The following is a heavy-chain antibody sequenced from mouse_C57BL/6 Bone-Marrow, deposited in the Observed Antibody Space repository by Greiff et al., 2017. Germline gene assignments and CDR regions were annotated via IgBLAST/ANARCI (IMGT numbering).Heavy chain of an antibody. J-gene: IGHJ1*03. Sequence: VKLMESGPGLVQPSQSLSITCTVSGFSLTSYGVHWVRQSPGKGLEWLGVIWSGGSTDYNAAFISRLSISKDNSKSQVFFKMNSLQADDTAIYYCASITTVVAINWYFDVGGTGTTVTVSS. D-gene: IGHD1-1*01. V-gene: IGHV2-2*01. CDR1: GFSLTSYG. CDR3: ASITTVVAINWYFDV. CDR2: IWSGGST.